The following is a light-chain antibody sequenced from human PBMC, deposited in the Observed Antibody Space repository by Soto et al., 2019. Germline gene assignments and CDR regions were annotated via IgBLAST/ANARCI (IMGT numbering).Light chain of an antibody. CDR1: SSNIGAGYD. Sequence: QSVLTQPPSVSGAPGQRVTISCTGSSSNIGAGYDVHWYQHLPGTAPKVLIYGNSNRPSGVPNRFGGSKSGTSASLAITGLQAEDEADYYCQSYDSSLSGYVFGAGTKLNVL. CDR3: QSYDSSLSGYV. J-gene: IGLJ1*01. V-gene: IGLV1-40*01. CDR2: GNS.